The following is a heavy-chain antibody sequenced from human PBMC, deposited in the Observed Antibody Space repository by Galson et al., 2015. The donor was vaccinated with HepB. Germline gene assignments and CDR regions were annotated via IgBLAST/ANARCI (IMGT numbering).Heavy chain of an antibody. CDR2: ISSSSGII. Sequence: SLRLSCAGSGFTFAYYNMNWVRQAPGKGLEWVSYISSSSGIIHYADSVKGRFTISRDNAENSLSLQMNSLRADDTAVYYCARDRDPYTSPDYKGGYKSHFDYWGQGTLVTVSS. D-gene: IGHD5-24*01. V-gene: IGHV3-48*03. CDR3: ARDRDPYTSPDYKGGYKSHFDY. J-gene: IGHJ4*02. CDR1: GFTFAYYN.